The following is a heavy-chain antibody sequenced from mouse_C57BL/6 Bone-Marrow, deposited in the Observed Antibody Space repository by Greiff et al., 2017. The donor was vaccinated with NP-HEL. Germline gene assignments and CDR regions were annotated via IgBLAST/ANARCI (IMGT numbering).Heavy chain of an antibody. V-gene: IGHV14-4*01. Sequence: EVQLVESGAELVRPGASVKLSCTASGFNIKDDYMHWVKQRPEQGLEWIGWIDPENGDTEYASKFQGKATITADTSSNTAYLQLSSLTSEDTAVYYCTTTVVDYYAMDYWGQGTSVTV. CDR3: TTTVVDYYAMDY. J-gene: IGHJ4*01. D-gene: IGHD1-1*01. CDR2: IDPENGDT. CDR1: GFNIKDDY.